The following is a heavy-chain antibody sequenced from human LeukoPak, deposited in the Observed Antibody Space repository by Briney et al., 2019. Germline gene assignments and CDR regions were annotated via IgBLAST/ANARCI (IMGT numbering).Heavy chain of an antibody. CDR1: GFTFSSYS. J-gene: IGHJ6*02. CDR3: ARGSDDPSGDDETYYDFWSGPPSKPYGMDV. Sequence: GGSLRLSCAASGFTFSSYSMNWVRQAPGKGLEWVSYISSSSSTIYYADSVKGRFTISRDNAKNSLYLQMNSLRAEDTAVYYCARGSDDPSGDDETYYDFWSGPPSKPYGMDVWGQGTTVTVSS. CDR2: ISSSSSTI. V-gene: IGHV3-48*01. D-gene: IGHD3-3*01.